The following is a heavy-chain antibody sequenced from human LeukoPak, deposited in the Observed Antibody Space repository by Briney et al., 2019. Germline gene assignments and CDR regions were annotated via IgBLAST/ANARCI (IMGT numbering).Heavy chain of an antibody. CDR3: AKDMYDILTIDY. J-gene: IGHJ4*02. D-gene: IGHD3-9*01. Sequence: GGTLRLSCAASGFTFSNSGMSWVRQSPGKGLEGGSAISTDAGETRYGDSVKGRFTISRDNSKNALYLQMNSLSAEHTAVYHCAKDMYDILTIDYWGPGTLVNVS. CDR1: GFTFSNSG. CDR2: ISTDAGET. V-gene: IGHV3-23*01.